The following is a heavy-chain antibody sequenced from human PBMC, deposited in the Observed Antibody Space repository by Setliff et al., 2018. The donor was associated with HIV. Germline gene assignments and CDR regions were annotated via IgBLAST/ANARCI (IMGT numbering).Heavy chain of an antibody. CDR1: GGTFRSHE. J-gene: IGHJ4*02. CDR3: ARIPNHSSGFDY. V-gene: IGHV1-69*13. D-gene: IGHD3-22*01. Sequence: SVKVSCKASGGTFRSHEISWVRQAPGQGLERMGGIVPILNTGNYAPKFQGRVTITADESTTTAHMELSSLRSEDTAVYYCARIPNHSSGFDYWGQGTPVTVSS. CDR2: IVPILNTG.